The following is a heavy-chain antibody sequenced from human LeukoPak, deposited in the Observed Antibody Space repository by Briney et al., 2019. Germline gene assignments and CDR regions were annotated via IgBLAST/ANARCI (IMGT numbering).Heavy chain of an antibody. D-gene: IGHD2-2*01. J-gene: IGHJ3*02. CDR1: GYSFTSYW. CDR2: IYPGDSDT. CDR3: ARRGYCSSTSCRGVGAFDI. Sequence: GESLKISCMGSGYSFTSYWIGWVRQMPGKGLEWMGIIYPGDSDTRYSPSFQGQVTISADKSISTAYLQWSSLKASDTAMYYCARRGYCSSTSCRGVGAFDIWGQGTMVTVSS. V-gene: IGHV5-51*01.